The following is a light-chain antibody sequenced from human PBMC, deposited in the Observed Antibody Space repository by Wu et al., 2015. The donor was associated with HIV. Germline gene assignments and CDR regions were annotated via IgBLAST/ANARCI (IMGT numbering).Light chain of an antibody. CDR1: QNITNN. V-gene: IGKV3-15*01. CDR2: DAS. J-gene: IGKJ4*01. Sequence: MVQSPATLSVSPGERATLSCRASQNITNNLAWHQQKPGQAPRLLIYDASTRAIGIPGRFSGSGSGTEFTLTISSLQSEDFAIYYCQQYNDWPPEAFGGGTKVEIK. CDR3: QQYNDWPPEA.